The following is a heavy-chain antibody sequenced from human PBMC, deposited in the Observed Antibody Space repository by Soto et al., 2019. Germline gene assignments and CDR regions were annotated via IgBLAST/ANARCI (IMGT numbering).Heavy chain of an antibody. Sequence: QITLKESGPTLVKPTQTLTLTCTFSGFSLNNRGVAVGWLRQFPGRGLEWLSIIYWDDDVRYSPSLASRLTVNKATSKNVVVLMITIMDPVDTATYYCAHRRDEYSYTPYYFDYWGPGSQVTVSS. CDR3: AHRRDEYSYTPYYFDY. V-gene: IGHV2-5*02. CDR1: GFSLNNRGVA. CDR2: IYWDDDV. D-gene: IGHD5-18*01. J-gene: IGHJ4*02.